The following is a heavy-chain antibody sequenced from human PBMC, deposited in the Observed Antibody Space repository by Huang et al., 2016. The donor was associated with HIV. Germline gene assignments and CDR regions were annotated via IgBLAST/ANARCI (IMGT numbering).Heavy chain of an antibody. CDR2: IDTTSKFI. V-gene: IGHV3-21*01. CDR3: ARTWASCWKQWLRYHADGFDF. CDR1: GFSFSTHS. Sequence: EVQLVESGGGLVKPGVSLRLSCAASGFSFSTHSMNWVRQAPGKGLEWVSSIDTTSKFIRYPALVKVPITMCRDNSTNSLSLRINSPSVGETAVLYSARTWASCWKQWLRYHADGFDFWGQGTTVIVSS. J-gene: IGHJ6*02. D-gene: IGHD6-19*01.